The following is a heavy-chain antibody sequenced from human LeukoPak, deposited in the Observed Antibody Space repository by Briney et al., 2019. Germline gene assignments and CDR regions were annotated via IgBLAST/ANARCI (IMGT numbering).Heavy chain of an antibody. D-gene: IGHD3-3*02. Sequence: ASVKVSCKASGYTLTAYYIHWVRQAPGQGLEWTGWINPNSGGTNYAQKFQGRVTMTRDTSISTAYMELSRLTSDDTAVYFCASGRTIFYYYMDVWGKGTTVTVSS. CDR1: GYTLTAYY. J-gene: IGHJ6*03. V-gene: IGHV1-2*02. CDR2: INPNSGGT. CDR3: ASGRTIFYYYMDV.